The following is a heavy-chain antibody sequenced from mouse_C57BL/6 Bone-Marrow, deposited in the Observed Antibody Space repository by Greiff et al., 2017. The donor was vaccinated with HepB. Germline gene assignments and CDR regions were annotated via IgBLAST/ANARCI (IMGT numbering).Heavy chain of an antibody. V-gene: IGHV5-4*01. CDR1: GFTFSSYA. J-gene: IGHJ4*01. CDR3: ARFYYSNYGGAMDY. D-gene: IGHD2-5*01. CDR2: ISDGGSYT. Sequence: EVQLVESGGGLVKPGGSLKLSCAASGFTFSSYAMSWVRQTPEKRLEWVATISDGGSYTYYPDNVKGRFTISRDNAKNNLYLQMSHLKSEDTAMYYCARFYYSNYGGAMDYWGQGTSVTVSS.